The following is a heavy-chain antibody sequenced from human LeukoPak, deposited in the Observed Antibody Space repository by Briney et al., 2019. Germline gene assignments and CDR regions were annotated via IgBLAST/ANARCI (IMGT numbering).Heavy chain of an antibody. D-gene: IGHD5-18*01. Sequence: KPSETLSLTCTVSGGSISSSSYYWGWIRQPPGKGLEWIGSIYYTGSAHYNPSLKSRVTMSVDTSKNQFSLRLSSVTAADTAVYSCARHPERYSYFDYWGQGTLVTVSS. J-gene: IGHJ4*02. CDR2: IYYTGSA. V-gene: IGHV4-39*01. CDR1: GGSISSSSYY. CDR3: ARHPERYSYFDY.